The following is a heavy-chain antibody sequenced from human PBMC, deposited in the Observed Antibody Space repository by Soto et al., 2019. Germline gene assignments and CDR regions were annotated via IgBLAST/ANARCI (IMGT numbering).Heavy chain of an antibody. CDR1: GGTFSSYA. Sequence: QVQLVQSGAEVKKPGSSVKVSCKASGGTFSSYAISWVRQAPGQGLEWMGGIIPIFGTANYAQKFQGRVTITADKATSTAYMELSSVRSEDTAVYYCARGVGSGWAYYYYGMDVWGQGTTVTVSS. D-gene: IGHD6-19*01. CDR3: ARGVGSGWAYYYYGMDV. CDR2: IIPIFGTA. V-gene: IGHV1-69*06. J-gene: IGHJ6*02.